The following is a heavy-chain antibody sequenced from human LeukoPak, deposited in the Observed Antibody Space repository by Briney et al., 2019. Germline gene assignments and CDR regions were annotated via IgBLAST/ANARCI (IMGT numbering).Heavy chain of an antibody. Sequence: GGSRRLSGAAPGFTFSDYYMSWIRQAPGKGLEWVSYISSSGSTIYYADSVKGRFTISRDNAKNSLYLQINSLRAEDTAVYYCARGKEHSSGPTGYWGQGTLVTVSS. D-gene: IGHD6-19*01. CDR2: ISSSGSTI. J-gene: IGHJ4*02. CDR3: ARGKEHSSGPTGY. V-gene: IGHV3-11*04. CDR1: GFTFSDYY.